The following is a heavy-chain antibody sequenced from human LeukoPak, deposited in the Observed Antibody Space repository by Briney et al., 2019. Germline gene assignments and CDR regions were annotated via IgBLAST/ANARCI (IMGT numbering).Heavy chain of an antibody. CDR3: ARDKGSSKFDY. J-gene: IGHJ4*02. CDR2: TYYRSTWYN. Sequence: SQTLSLTCAISGDSVSSNSVTWNWIRQSPSRGLEWLGRTYYRSTWYNDYAVSVRGRITVNPDTSKNQFSLHLNSVTPEDTAVHYCARDKGSSKFDYWGQGTLVTVSS. CDR1: GDSVSSNSVT. V-gene: IGHV6-1*01. D-gene: IGHD6-6*01.